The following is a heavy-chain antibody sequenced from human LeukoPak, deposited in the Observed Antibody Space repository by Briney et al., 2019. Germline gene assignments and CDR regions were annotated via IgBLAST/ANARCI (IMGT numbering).Heavy chain of an antibody. D-gene: IGHD4-23*01. CDR2: ISGDGGST. CDR3: AKDLASDYGGNPPAFDI. J-gene: IGHJ3*02. Sequence: PGRSLRLSCAASGFTFDDYAMHWVRQAPGKGLEWVSLISGDGGSTYYADSAKGRFTISRDNSKNSLYLQMNSLRTEDTALYYCAKDLASDYGGNPPAFDIWGQGTMVTVSS. V-gene: IGHV3-43*02. CDR1: GFTFDDYA.